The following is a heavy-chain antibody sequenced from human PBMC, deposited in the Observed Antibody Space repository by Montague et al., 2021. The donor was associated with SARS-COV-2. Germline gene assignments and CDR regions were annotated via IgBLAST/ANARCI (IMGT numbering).Heavy chain of an antibody. CDR1: GGSLSGVY. CDR2: LDDRGGA. CDR3: ARDSVGVRGFDA. D-gene: IGHD1-26*01. Sequence: SETLSLTCAVYGGSLSGVYWSWIRQAPGKGPEWIAELDDRGGANYNPSLKSRISVSVETSRNEFSLKLMSVTATDTATYYCARDSVGVRGFDAWGQGTLVIVSS. J-gene: IGHJ4*02. V-gene: IGHV4-34*01.